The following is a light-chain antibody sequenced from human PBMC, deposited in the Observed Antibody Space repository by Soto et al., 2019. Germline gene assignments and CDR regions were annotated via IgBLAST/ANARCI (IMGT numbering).Light chain of an antibody. Sequence: IVLTQSPGTLSFSPGERATLSCRASQSVSSSYLAWYQQKPGQAPRLLIFAASSRASGIPDRFSGSGSGTDFTLTISRLEPEDFALFYCQYHGSSPITFGQGTRLEI. CDR1: QSVSSSY. J-gene: IGKJ5*01. CDR3: QYHGSSPIT. CDR2: AAS. V-gene: IGKV3-20*01.